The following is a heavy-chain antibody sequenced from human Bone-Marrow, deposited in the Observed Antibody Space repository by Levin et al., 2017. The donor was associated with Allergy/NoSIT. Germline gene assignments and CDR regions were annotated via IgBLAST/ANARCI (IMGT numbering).Heavy chain of an antibody. CDR2: IYSGGST. D-gene: IGHD6-19*01. Sequence: GGSLRLSCAASGFTVSNYMSWVRQAPGKGPECVSVIYSGGSTNYADSVKGRFTISRDNSKNTLYLQMNSLRAEDTAVYYCASVRWLARSPSGTFDIWGQGTMVTVSS. V-gene: IGHV3-53*01. CDR3: ASVRWLARSPSGTFDI. J-gene: IGHJ3*02. CDR1: GFTVSNY.